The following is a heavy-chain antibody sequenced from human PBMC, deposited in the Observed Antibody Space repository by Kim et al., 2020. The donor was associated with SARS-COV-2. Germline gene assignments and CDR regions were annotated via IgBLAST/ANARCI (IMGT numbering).Heavy chain of an antibody. CDR1: GGSITSYS. V-gene: IGHV4-59*08. D-gene: IGHD3-10*01. J-gene: IGHJ3*02. CDR2: MSYSGNT. CDR3: ARHGGESMIRGVLGAFDI. Sequence: SETLSLTCTVSGGSITSYSWSLIRQPPGKGLEWIGYMSYSGNTNYDPSLKSRVTISVDTSKNQFALKLSSVTAADTAMYYCARHGGESMIRGVLGAFDIWGQGTMVTVSS.